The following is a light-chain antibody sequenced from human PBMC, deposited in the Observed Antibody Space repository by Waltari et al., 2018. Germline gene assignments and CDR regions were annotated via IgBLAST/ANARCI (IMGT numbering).Light chain of an antibody. CDR3: QQLNSYPPT. CDR1: QGISSF. Sequence: QLTQSPSSLSASVGDRVTITCRASQGISSFCAWYQQKAGKAPKLLIYAASTLQSGVPSRFSGSGSGTDFTLTISSLQPEDFATYYCQQLNSYPPTFGGGTKVEIK. CDR2: AAS. V-gene: IGKV1-9*01. J-gene: IGKJ4*01.